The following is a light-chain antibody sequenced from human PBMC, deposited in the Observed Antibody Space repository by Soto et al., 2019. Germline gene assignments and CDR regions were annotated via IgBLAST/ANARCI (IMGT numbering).Light chain of an antibody. CDR3: QKYNSAPQP. J-gene: IGKJ1*01. CDR1: QGISTY. CDR2: AAS. V-gene: IGKV1-27*01. Sequence: DIQMTQSPSSLSTSVGDRVTITCRASQGISTYLAWYQQKPGKAPKLLIYAASTLQSGVPSRFSGSGSGTDFTLTISSPQPEDVATYYCQKYNSAPQPFGQGTKVEIK.